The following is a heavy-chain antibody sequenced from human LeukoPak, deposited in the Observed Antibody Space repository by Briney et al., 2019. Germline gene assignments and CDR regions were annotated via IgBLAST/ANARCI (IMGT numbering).Heavy chain of an antibody. Sequence: ASVNVSCKTSGYTFTNYYIHWVRQAPGQGLEWVGRIDPNTGGAKSAKNFQGRVTMTRDTSISTAYMALSGLRSDDTAVYYCASLYDIVGTTVDYWGQGTLVTVPS. CDR3: ASLYDIVGTTVDY. CDR1: GYTFTNYY. D-gene: IGHD1-26*01. V-gene: IGHV1-2*06. CDR2: IDPNTGGA. J-gene: IGHJ4*02.